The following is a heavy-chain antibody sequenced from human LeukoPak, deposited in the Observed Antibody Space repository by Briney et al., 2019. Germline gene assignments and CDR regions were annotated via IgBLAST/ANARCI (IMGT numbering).Heavy chain of an antibody. Sequence: GRSLRLSCTASRFALSVYSISWLRQPPGKGLEWVSTINANSGTTSYAAAVRGRFTISRDNSKNTLYLQLNTLRADDTATYYCAKPISGGLAVTADWFHPWGQGTLVFVSS. J-gene: IGHJ5*01. V-gene: IGHV3-23*01. D-gene: IGHD6-19*01. CDR2: INANSGTT. CDR1: RFALSVYS. CDR3: AKPISGGLAVTADWFHP.